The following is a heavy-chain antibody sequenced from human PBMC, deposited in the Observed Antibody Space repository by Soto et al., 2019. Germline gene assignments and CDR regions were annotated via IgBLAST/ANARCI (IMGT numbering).Heavy chain of an antibody. J-gene: IGHJ4*02. V-gene: IGHV1-18*01. CDR3: ARDRKPYCAGDCYSYYFDY. D-gene: IGHD2-21*02. CDR2: INTANGNT. CDR1: GYTFTTYG. Sequence: QVQLVQSGAEVKKPGASVKVSCKASGYTFTTYGISWVRQAPGQGLEWMGWINTANGNTNFAQNFQGRVTMTTDTSTATAYMELRSPRSDDTAVYYWARDRKPYCAGDCYSYYFDYWGQGSLVTGSS.